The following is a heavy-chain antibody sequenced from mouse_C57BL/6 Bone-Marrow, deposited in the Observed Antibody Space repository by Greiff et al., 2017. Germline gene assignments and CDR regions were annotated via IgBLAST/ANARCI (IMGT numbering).Heavy chain of an antibody. CDR1: GFTFSSYA. Sequence: EVHLVESGEGLVKPGGSLKLSCAASGFTFSSYAMSWVRQTPEKRLEWVAYISSGGDYIYYADTVKGRFTISRDNARNTLYLQMSSLKSEDTAMYYCTRELQGAPYFDYWGQGTTLTVSS. CDR2: ISSGGDYI. D-gene: IGHD2-1*01. V-gene: IGHV5-9-1*02. CDR3: TRELQGAPYFDY. J-gene: IGHJ2*01.